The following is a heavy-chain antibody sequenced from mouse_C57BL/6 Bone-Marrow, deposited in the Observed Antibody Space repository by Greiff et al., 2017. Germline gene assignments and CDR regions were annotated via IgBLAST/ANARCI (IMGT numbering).Heavy chain of an antibody. D-gene: IGHD2-3*01. CDR1: GFNIKDDY. J-gene: IGHJ1*03. Sequence: VQLQQSGAELVRPGASVKLSCTASGFNIKDDYMHWVKQRPEQGLEWIGWIDPENGDTEYASKLQGKATITADTASNTAYLQLSSLTSEDTAVYYCTTYYDGLYWYFDVWGTGTTVTVSS. CDR3: TTYYDGLYWYFDV. V-gene: IGHV14-4*01. CDR2: IDPENGDT.